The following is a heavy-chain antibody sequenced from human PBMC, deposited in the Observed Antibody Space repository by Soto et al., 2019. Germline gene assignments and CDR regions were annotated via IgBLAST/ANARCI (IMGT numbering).Heavy chain of an antibody. CDR3: ARHPGGRGYYYGMDV. V-gene: IGHV1-69*05. Sequence: QVQLVQSGAEVKKPGSSVKVSCKASGGTFSSYAISWVRQAPGQGLEWMGGIIPIFGTANYAQKFQGRVTXTXXXSXCTAYMALSSLRSEDTAVYYCARHPGGRGYYYGMDVWGQGTTVTVSS. CDR2: IIPIFGTA. D-gene: IGHD2-15*01. CDR1: GGTFSSYA. J-gene: IGHJ6*02.